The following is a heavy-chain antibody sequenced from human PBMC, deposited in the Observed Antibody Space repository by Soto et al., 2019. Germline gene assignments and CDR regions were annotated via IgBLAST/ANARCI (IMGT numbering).Heavy chain of an antibody. D-gene: IGHD3-10*01. J-gene: IGHJ5*02. CDR3: ARGVVSSLLWFGERYRNWFDP. CDR1: GFTFSSYS. CDR2: ISSSSSTI. Sequence: GGSLRLSCAASGFTFSSYSMNWVRQAPGKGLEWVSYISSSSSTIYYADSVKGRFTISRDNDKNSLYLQMNSLRDEDTAVYYCARGVVSSLLWFGERYRNWFDPWGQGTLVTVSS. V-gene: IGHV3-48*02.